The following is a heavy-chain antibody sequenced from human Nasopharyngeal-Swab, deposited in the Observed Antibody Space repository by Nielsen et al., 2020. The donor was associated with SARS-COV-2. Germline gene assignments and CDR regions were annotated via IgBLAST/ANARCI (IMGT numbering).Heavy chain of an antibody. D-gene: IGHD1-7*01. CDR2: ISSTTPYI. V-gene: IGHV3-21*01. CDR3: ARDTGGPPNYFDP. CDR1: GFTFSGYT. J-gene: IGHJ5*02. Sequence: GGSLILSCVASGFTFSGYTMNWVRQAPGKGLEWISSISSTTPYIYYADSVKGRFTISRDNAKNSLYLQMNFLRVEDTAMYYCARDTGGPPNYFDPWGQGTLVTVSS.